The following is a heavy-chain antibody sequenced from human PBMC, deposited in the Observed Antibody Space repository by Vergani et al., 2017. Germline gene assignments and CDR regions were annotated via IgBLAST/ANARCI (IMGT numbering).Heavy chain of an antibody. V-gene: IGHV3-21*01. CDR2: ISSSSSYI. D-gene: IGHD4-11*01. CDR1: GFTFSSYS. Sequence: VQLVESGGGVVQPGRSLRLSCAASGFTFSSYSMNWVRQAPGKGLEWVSSISSSSSYIYYADSVKGRFTISRDNAKNSLYLQMNSLRAEDTAVYYCASYGNYGSWVDPWGQGTLVTVSS. CDR3: ASYGNYGSWVDP. J-gene: IGHJ5*02.